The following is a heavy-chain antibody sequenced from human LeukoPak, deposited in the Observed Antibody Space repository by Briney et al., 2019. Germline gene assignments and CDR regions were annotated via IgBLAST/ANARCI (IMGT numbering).Heavy chain of an antibody. V-gene: IGHV3-21*01. CDR3: ATGPSYYYDSSGYYYPYYFDY. Sequence: NPGGSLRLSCAASGFTFSSYSMNWVRQAPGKGLEWVSSISSSSSYIYYADSLKGRFTISRDNAKNSLYLQMNSLRAEDTAVYYCATGPSYYYDSSGYYYPYYFDYWGQGTLVTVSS. D-gene: IGHD3-22*01. J-gene: IGHJ4*02. CDR1: GFTFSSYS. CDR2: ISSSSSYI.